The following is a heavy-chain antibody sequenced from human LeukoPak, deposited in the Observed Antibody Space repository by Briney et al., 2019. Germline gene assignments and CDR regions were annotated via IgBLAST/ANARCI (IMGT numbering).Heavy chain of an antibody. Sequence: ASVKVSCTASGYTFTSYGISWVRQAPGQGLEWMGWISAYNGNTNYAQKLQGRVTMTTDTSTSTAYMELRSLRSDDTAVYYCARDKEMATITGAFDIWGQGTMVTVSS. J-gene: IGHJ3*02. V-gene: IGHV1-18*01. CDR3: ARDKEMATITGAFDI. CDR2: ISAYNGNT. CDR1: GYTFTSYG. D-gene: IGHD5-24*01.